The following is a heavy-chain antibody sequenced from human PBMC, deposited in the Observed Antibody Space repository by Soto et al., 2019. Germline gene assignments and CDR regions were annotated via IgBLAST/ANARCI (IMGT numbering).Heavy chain of an antibody. Sequence: PSETLSLTCTVSGDSMSSNTYYWGWIRQPPGKGLEWIGSVYQTGSAYYNPSLKSRATISLDTSKSQFSLRLTSVTAADTAEYYCVREVNLYYYDSSGFDIGSHYRGMDVWGQGTTVTVSS. CDR3: VREVNLYYYDSSGFDIGSHYRGMDV. CDR1: GDSMSSNTYY. J-gene: IGHJ6*02. D-gene: IGHD3-22*01. CDR2: VYQTGSA. V-gene: IGHV4-39*02.